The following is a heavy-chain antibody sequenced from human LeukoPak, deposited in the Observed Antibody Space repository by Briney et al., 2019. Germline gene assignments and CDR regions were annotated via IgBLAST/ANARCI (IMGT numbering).Heavy chain of an antibody. J-gene: IGHJ3*01. D-gene: IGHD3-16*01. CDR3: WGTDKTGPETFDV. CDR1: EFTFSTYE. Sequence: PGGSLRLSCEASEFTFSTYEMNWVRQAPGKGLEWIAYIMGGGRVIYYKDSVKGRFIISRDNAKKSQFLQMNSLRVEDTAVYFCWGTDKTGPETFDVWVLGTMVTVSS. V-gene: IGHV3-48*03. CDR2: IMGGGRVI.